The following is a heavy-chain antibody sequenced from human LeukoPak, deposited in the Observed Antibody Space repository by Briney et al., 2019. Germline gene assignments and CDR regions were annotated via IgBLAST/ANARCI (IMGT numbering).Heavy chain of an antibody. D-gene: IGHD3-9*01. Sequence: GGSLRLSCAASGFTFSSYAISWVRQAPGKGLEWVSTITSSGGTMFYAASVKGRFAISRDNSKNTLYLQMNSLRAEDTAVYYCAKDRAPWAPLTGFPDYWGQGTLVTVSS. V-gene: IGHV3-23*01. CDR2: ITSSGGTM. CDR1: GFTFSSYA. J-gene: IGHJ4*02. CDR3: AKDRAPWAPLTGFPDY.